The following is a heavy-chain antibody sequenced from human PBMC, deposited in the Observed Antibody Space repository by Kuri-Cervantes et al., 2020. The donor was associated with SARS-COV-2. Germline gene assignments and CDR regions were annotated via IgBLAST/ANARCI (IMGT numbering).Heavy chain of an antibody. V-gene: IGHV1-2*02. CDR2: INPNSGGT. D-gene: IGHD2-21*01. CDR3: ARAWCGGDCYSYYYYYYMDV. Sequence: ASVKVSCKASGYTFTGYYMHWVRQAPGQGLEWMGWINPNSGGTNYAQKFQGRVTMTRDTSISTAYMELSRLRSDDTAVYYCARAWCGGDCYSYYYYYYMDVWGKGTTVTVSS. CDR1: GYTFTGYY. J-gene: IGHJ6*03.